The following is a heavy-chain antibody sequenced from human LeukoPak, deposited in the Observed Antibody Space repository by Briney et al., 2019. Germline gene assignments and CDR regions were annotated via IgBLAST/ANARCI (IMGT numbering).Heavy chain of an antibody. CDR3: ARAYSSGWYYFDY. J-gene: IGHJ4*02. CDR1: GFTVSSNY. D-gene: IGHD6-19*01. CDR2: IYSGGST. Sequence: RGSLRLSCAASGFTVSSNYMSWVRQAPGKGLEWVSVIYSGGSTYYADSVKGRFTISRDNSKNTLYLQMNSLRAEDTAVYYCARAYSSGWYYFDYWGQGTLVTVSS. V-gene: IGHV3-66*01.